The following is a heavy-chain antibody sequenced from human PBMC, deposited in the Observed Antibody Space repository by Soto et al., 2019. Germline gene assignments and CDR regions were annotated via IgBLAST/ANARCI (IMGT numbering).Heavy chain of an antibody. CDR3: ARGGGTLDY. Sequence: GASVKVSCKASGYTFISYAIYWVRQAPGQGLDWMGMINPRDGTTLYAQKFQGRVTMTRDTSTSTLYMKLSSLRSEDTALYYCARGGGTLDYWGQGTLVTVSP. V-gene: IGHV1-46*01. CDR2: INPRDGTT. CDR1: GYTFISYA. J-gene: IGHJ4*02.